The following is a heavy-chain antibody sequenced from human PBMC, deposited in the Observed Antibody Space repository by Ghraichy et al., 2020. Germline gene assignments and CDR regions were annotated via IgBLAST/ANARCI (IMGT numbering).Heavy chain of an antibody. CDR2: IKQDGSEK. CDR1: GFTFSSYW. CDR3: AREDSVRDYYYGMDV. V-gene: IGHV3-7*01. J-gene: IGHJ6*02. Sequence: GESLNISCAASGFTFSSYWMSWVRQAPGKGLEWVANIKQDGSEKYYVDSVKGRFTISRDNAKNSLYLQMNSLRAEDTAVYYCAREDSVRDYYYGMDVWGQGTTVTVSS.